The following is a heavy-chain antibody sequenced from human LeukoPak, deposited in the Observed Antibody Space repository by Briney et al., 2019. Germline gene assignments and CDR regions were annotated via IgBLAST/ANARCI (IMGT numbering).Heavy chain of an antibody. V-gene: IGHV3-43*02. CDR3: AKSTRPSTPYNCFDS. CDR1: GFDVSRYY. D-gene: IGHD2-15*01. Sequence: GGSLRLSCAASGFDVSRYYMTWVRQPPGKGLEWVSLISGDGKTIYYADSVKGRFTISRDNSKDSLYLQMNSLRTEDTAFYYCAKSTRPSTPYNCFDSWGQGALVTVSS. J-gene: IGHJ5*01. CDR2: ISGDGKTI.